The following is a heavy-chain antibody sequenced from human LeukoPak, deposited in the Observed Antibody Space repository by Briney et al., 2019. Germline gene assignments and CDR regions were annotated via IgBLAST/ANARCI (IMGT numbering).Heavy chain of an antibody. D-gene: IGHD6-6*01. Sequence: PGGSLRLSCAASGFTFSSDAMSWVRQAPGKGLEWVSSISSSSSYIYYADSVKGRFTISRDNAKNSLYLQMNSLRAEDTAVYYCAKLLSTGPIWQLGESRDYWGQGTLVTVSS. V-gene: IGHV3-21*01. CDR1: GFTFSSDA. CDR2: ISSSSSYI. J-gene: IGHJ4*02. CDR3: AKLLSTGPIWQLGESRDY.